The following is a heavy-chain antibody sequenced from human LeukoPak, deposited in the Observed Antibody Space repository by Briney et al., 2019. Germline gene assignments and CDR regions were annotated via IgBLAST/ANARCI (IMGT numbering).Heavy chain of an antibody. Sequence: ASVKVSCKASGYTFTSYGISWVRQAPGQGLEWMGWISAYNGNTNYAQKLQGRVTMTTDTSTSTAYMELRSLRSDDTAVYYCARPYYDYVWGSYAVDYWGQGTLVTVSS. CDR1: GYTFTSYG. V-gene: IGHV1-18*01. CDR3: ARPYYDYVWGSYAVDY. D-gene: IGHD3-16*01. J-gene: IGHJ4*02. CDR2: ISAYNGNT.